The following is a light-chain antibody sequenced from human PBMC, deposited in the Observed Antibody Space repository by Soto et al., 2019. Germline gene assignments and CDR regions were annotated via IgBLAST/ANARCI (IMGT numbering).Light chain of an antibody. J-gene: IGKJ3*01. Sequence: MTQSPATLSVSPGERATLSCRASQSISSYLAWYQQKPGKAPKLLIYAASTLQSGVPSRFSGSGSGTDFTLTISCLQSEDFATYYCQQYYSYPPFTFGPGTKVDIK. CDR1: QSISSY. CDR2: AAS. CDR3: QQYYSYPPFT. V-gene: IGKV1-8*01.